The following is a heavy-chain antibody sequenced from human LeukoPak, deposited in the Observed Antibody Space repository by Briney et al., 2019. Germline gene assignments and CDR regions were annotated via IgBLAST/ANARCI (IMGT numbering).Heavy chain of an antibody. CDR1: GFTFSSYA. Sequence: GGSLRLSCAASGFTFSSYAMSWVRQPPGKGLERVSAISGSGGSTYYADSVKGRFTISRDNSKNTRYLQMNSLRAEDTAVYYCAKAIAAAGTYYYYYYGMDVWGQGTTVTVSS. V-gene: IGHV3-23*01. CDR3: AKAIAAAGTYYYYYYGMDV. CDR2: ISGSGGST. D-gene: IGHD6-13*01. J-gene: IGHJ6*02.